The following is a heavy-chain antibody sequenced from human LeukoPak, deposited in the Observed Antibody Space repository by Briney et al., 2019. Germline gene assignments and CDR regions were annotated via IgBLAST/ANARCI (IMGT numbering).Heavy chain of an antibody. CDR3: AKLNYYGSY. CDR2: ISSSGGST. D-gene: IGHD3-10*01. Sequence: GGSLRLSCAASGFTFSSYAMSWVRQAPGKGLERVSTISSSGGSTYYADSVKGRFTISRDNSENTVYLQMNSLRAEDTALYYCAKLNYYGSYWGQGTLVAVSS. J-gene: IGHJ4*02. CDR1: GFTFSSYA. V-gene: IGHV3-23*01.